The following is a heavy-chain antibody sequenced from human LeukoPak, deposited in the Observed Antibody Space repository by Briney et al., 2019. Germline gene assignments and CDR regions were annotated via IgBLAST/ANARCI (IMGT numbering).Heavy chain of an antibody. CDR3: ARDRSATVTPGGFDY. J-gene: IGHJ4*02. CDR2: ISGSGGST. V-gene: IGHV3-23*01. CDR1: GFTFSSYA. D-gene: IGHD4-17*01. Sequence: GGSLRLSCAASGFTFSSYAMSWVRQAPGKGLEWVSAISGSGGSTYYADSVKGRFTISRDNSKNTLYLQMNSLRAEDTAVYYCARDRSATVTPGGFDYWGQGTLVTVSS.